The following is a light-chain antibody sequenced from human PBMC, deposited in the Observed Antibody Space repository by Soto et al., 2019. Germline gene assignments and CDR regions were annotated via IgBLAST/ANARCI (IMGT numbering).Light chain of an antibody. CDR2: DTP. CDR1: TGAVTNGHY. J-gene: IGLJ1*01. V-gene: IGLV7-46*01. Sequence: QAVVTQEPSLTVSPGGTVTLTCGSSTGAVTNGHYPYWFQQKPGHAPRTLIYDTPNRHSWTPALFSGSLLGGTAALTLSGAQPEDEDEYYCLLSYNGPYVFGAGTKVTVL. CDR3: LLSYNGPYV.